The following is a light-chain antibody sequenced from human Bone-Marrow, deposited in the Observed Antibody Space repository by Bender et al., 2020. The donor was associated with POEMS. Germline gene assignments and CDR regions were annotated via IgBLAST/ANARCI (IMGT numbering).Light chain of an antibody. CDR2: DVN. J-gene: IGLJ3*02. CDR1: SSDIGGYNY. CDR3: ISYTSSNTLV. Sequence: QSALTQPASVSGSPGQSITISCTGTSSDIGGYNYVSWYQQHPGKAPKLMILDVNNRPSGVSKRFSGSKSGNTASLTISGLQAEDEADYFCISYTSSNTLVFGGGTKLTVL. V-gene: IGLV2-14*03.